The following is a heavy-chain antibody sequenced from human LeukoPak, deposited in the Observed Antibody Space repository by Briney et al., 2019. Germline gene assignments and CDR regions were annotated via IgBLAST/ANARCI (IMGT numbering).Heavy chain of an antibody. V-gene: IGHV4-59*08. CDR2: IYYSVST. CDR3: ARGCSSTSCYSPSYYYYYGMDV. Sequence: SETLSLTCTVSGGSISSYYWSWIRQPPGKGLEWIGYIYYSVSTNYNPSLKSRVTISVDTSKNQFSLKLSSVNAADTAVYYCARGCSSTSCYSPSYYYYYGMDVWGQGTTVTVSS. D-gene: IGHD2-2*01. J-gene: IGHJ6*02. CDR1: GGSISSYY.